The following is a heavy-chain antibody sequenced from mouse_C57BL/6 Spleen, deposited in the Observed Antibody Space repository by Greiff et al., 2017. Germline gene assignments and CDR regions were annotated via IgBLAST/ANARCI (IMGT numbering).Heavy chain of an antibody. CDR1: GYTFTSYW. CDR2: IHPNSGST. J-gene: IGHJ4*01. V-gene: IGHV1-64*01. CDR3: ARGGDYDAMDY. Sequence: QVHVKQPGAELVKPGASVKLSCKASGYTFTSYWMHWVKQRPGQGLEWIGMIHPNSGSTNYNEKFKSKATLTVDKSSSTAYMQLSSLTSEDSAVYYCARGGDYDAMDYWGQGTSVTVSS.